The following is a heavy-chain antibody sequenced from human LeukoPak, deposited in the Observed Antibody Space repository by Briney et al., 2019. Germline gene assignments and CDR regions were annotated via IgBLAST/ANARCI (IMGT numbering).Heavy chain of an antibody. CDR1: GYTFTGYY. CDR3: ARVGLYYGSGSLASDNWFDP. V-gene: IGHV1-2*02. D-gene: IGHD3-10*01. CDR2: INPNSGGT. Sequence: ASVKVSCKASGYTFTGYYMHWVRQAPGQGLEWMGWINPNSGGTNYAQKFQGRVTMTRDTSISTAYMELSRLRSEDTAVYYCARVGLYYGSGSLASDNWFDPWGQGTLVTVSS. J-gene: IGHJ5*02.